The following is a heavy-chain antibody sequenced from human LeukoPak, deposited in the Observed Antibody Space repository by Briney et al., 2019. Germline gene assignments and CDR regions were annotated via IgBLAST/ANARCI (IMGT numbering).Heavy chain of an antibody. J-gene: IGHJ3*02. D-gene: IGHD3-22*01. CDR2: IWYDGSNK. Sequence: GGSLRLSCAASGFTFSSYGMHWVRQAPGKGLEWVAVIWYDGSNKYYADSVKGRFTISRDNSKNTLYLQMNSLRAEDTAAYYCAEDTLSGDSSGNDDFDIWGQGTMVTVSS. V-gene: IGHV3-33*06. CDR3: AEDTLSGDSSGNDDFDI. CDR1: GFTFSSYG.